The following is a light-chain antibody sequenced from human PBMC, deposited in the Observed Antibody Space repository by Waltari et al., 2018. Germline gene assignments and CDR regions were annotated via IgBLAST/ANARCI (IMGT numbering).Light chain of an antibody. CDR3: QSYDSSLSGYV. J-gene: IGLJ1*01. V-gene: IGLV1-40*01. Sequence: SVLTQPPSVSGAPGQRVTISCTGSSSNIREGYDVHCYQQLPETAPKHLIYVNSNRPSGVPDRFSGSKTGTSASLSISGLQAYDKAYYYCQSYDSSLSGYVFGTETKVTVL. CDR1: SSNIREGYD. CDR2: VNS.